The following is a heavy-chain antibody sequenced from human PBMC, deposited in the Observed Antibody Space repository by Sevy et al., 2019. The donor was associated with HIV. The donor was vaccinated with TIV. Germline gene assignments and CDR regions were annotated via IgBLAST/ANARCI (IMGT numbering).Heavy chain of an antibody. D-gene: IGHD1-26*01. J-gene: IGHJ5*02. Sequence: GGSLRLSCAASGFTFSSYAMSWVRQAPGKGLEWVSAISGSGGSTYYADSMKDRFTTSRDNSKNTLYLQMNSLRAEDTAVYYCAKAGRGISGDWFDPWGQGTLVTVSS. V-gene: IGHV3-23*01. CDR3: AKAGRGISGDWFDP. CDR1: GFTFSSYA. CDR2: ISGSGGST.